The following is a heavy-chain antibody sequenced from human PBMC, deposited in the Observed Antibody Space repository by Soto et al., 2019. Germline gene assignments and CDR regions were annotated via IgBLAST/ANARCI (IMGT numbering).Heavy chain of an antibody. CDR2: INHSAST. D-gene: IGHD3-10*01. CDR1: GGSFSGYY. J-gene: IGHJ6*03. Sequence: PSETLSLTCAVYGGSFSGYYWSWIRQPPGKGLEWIGEINHSASTNYNPSLKSRVTISVDTSKNQFSLKLSSVTAAEKAVYYCTTLPARRITMVRGTTWLFYYLHVWGKGTTVTVS. CDR3: TTLPARRITMVRGTTWLFYYLHV. V-gene: IGHV4-34*01.